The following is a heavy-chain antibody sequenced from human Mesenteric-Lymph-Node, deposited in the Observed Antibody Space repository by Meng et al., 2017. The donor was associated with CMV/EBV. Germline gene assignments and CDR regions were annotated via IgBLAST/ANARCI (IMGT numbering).Heavy chain of an antibody. CDR1: GFTFSSYG. CDR2: ISYDGSNK. J-gene: IGHJ4*02. D-gene: IGHD1-1*01. V-gene: IGHV3-30*18. Sequence: AASGFTFSSYGMHWVRQAPGKGLEWVAVISYDGSNKFYADSVKGRFTISRDHSKSTLYLQMNSLRAEDTAVYYCAKDSARYSGDMHYWGQGTLVTVSS. CDR3: AKDSARYSGDMHY.